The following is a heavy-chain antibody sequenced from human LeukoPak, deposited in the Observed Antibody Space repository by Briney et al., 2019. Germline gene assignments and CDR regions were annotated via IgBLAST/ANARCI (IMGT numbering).Heavy chain of an antibody. Sequence: PSETLSLTCTVFGGSTSRHYWSWIRQPPGKGLEWIGCIYNSGSTRYNPSLESRVSISEDRSKGQFSLKLYSVTAADTAVYFCARAPAGAIFYYGMDVWGPGTTVTASS. CDR1: GGSTSRHY. D-gene: IGHD3-10*01. V-gene: IGHV4-59*11. J-gene: IGHJ6*02. CDR2: IYNSGST. CDR3: ARAPAGAIFYYGMDV.